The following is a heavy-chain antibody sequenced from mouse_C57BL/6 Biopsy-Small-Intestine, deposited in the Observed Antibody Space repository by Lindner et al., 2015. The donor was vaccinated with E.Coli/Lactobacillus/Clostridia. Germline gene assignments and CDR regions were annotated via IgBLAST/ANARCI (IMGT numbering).Heavy chain of an antibody. J-gene: IGHJ4*01. Sequence: SVKVSCKASGYTFTAYYMHWVRQAPGQGLEWMGWINPNTGGTDYAQKFQGRVTMTRDTSISTAYMEVSRLTSDDTAVYYCVRDRWSDYWGQGTLVTVSS. CDR1: GYTFTAYY. CDR2: INPNTGGT. CDR3: VRDRWSDY. V-gene: IGHV1S29*02.